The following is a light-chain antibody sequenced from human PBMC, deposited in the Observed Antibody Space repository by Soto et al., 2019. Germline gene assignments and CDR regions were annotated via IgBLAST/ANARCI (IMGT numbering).Light chain of an antibody. CDR2: ESG. J-gene: IGLJ1*01. CDR1: SSDVGRYNI. V-gene: IGLV2-14*02. CDR3: SSYTSSSTRV. Sequence: QSALTQPASVSGSPGQSITISCTGTSSDVGRYNIVSWYQQHPGKAPKLMIYESGKRPSGVSNRFSGSKSGNTASLTISGLQAEDEADYYCSSYTSSSTRVFGTGTKVTVL.